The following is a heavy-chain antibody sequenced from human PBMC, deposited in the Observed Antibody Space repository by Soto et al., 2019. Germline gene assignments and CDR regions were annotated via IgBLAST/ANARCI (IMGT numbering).Heavy chain of an antibody. CDR3: ARLDTDY. Sequence: SGPQSDRYAVEEGSFGGYCWSWIRQPPGKGLEWIGEINHSGSTNYNPSLKSRVTISVDTSKNQFSLKLSSVTAADTAVYYCARLDTDYWGQGTLVTVFS. CDR2: INHSGST. CDR1: EGSFGGYC. V-gene: IGHV4-34*01. J-gene: IGHJ4*02.